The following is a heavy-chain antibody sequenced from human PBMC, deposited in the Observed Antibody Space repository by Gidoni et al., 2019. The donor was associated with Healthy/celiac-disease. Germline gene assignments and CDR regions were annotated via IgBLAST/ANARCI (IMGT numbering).Heavy chain of an antibody. J-gene: IGHJ4*02. CDR3: ARSTVGFDY. CDR2: IIPSFGTA. CDR1: VGTFSSYA. Sequence: QVQLVLSGAEVKKPGSSVKVSCKASVGTFSSYAISWVRQAPGQGLEGRGGIIPSFGTANYAQNFQGRVTIPADESTSTAYMELSSLRSEDTAVYYCARSTVGFDYWGQGTLVTVSS. D-gene: IGHD2-2*01. V-gene: IGHV1-69*01.